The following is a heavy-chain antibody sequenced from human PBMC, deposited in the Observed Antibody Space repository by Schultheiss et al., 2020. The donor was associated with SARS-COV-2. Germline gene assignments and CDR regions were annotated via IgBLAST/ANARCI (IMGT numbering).Heavy chain of an antibody. Sequence: GGSLRLSCAASGFTFSSYAMHWVRQAPGKGLEWVSAISGSGGSTYYADSVKGRFTISRDNAKNSLYLQMNSLRAEDTALYYCARDCHSSDWTGISALDIWGQGTMVTVSS. V-gene: IGHV3-23*01. J-gene: IGHJ3*02. CDR2: ISGSGGST. CDR1: GFTFSSYA. CDR3: ARDCHSSDWTGISALDI. D-gene: IGHD6-19*01.